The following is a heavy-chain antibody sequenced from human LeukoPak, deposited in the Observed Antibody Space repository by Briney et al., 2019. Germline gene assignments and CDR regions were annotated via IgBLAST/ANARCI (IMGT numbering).Heavy chain of an antibody. J-gene: IGHJ4*02. Sequence: SGGSLRLSCAASGFTFSSYGMSWVRQAPGKGLDWVSAISVSGGSTYCADSVKGRFTISRDNSKNTLYLQMNSLRAEDTAVYYCAKLESSYDSSGYYPTGYFDYWGQGTLVTVSS. CDR1: GFTFSSYG. CDR3: AKLESSYDSSGYYPTGYFDY. V-gene: IGHV3-23*01. D-gene: IGHD3-22*01. CDR2: ISVSGGST.